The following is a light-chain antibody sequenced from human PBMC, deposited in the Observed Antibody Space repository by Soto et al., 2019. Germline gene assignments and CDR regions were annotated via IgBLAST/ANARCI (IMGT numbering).Light chain of an antibody. J-gene: IGKJ1*01. CDR1: QSLSSGF. CDR3: QQFASLPRT. Sequence: EIVLTQSPGTLSLSPGESVTLSCRASQSLSSGFLAWYQQRPGQAPRLLIYAASSRATGIPDRFSGTGSGTDFTLSISRLEPEDFAVYYCQQFASLPRTFGQGTKVEIQ. V-gene: IGKV3-20*01. CDR2: AAS.